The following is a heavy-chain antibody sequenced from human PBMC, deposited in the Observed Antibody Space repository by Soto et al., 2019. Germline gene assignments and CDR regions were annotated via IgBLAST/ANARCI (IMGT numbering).Heavy chain of an antibody. CDR2: INAGNRNT. D-gene: IGHD3-9*01. V-gene: IGHV1-3*01. CDR3: VRSYYDLLTCYSQDAFDI. Sequence: QVELVQSGAEVKKPGASVKVSCKASGYTFSNYAMHWVRQAPGERLEWMGWINAGNRNTKYSQKFQGRVTITRDTAVVTAYMELSSLRSEDTAVYYCVRSYYDLLTCYSQDAFDIWGRGTVVTVSS. J-gene: IGHJ3*02. CDR1: GYTFSNYA.